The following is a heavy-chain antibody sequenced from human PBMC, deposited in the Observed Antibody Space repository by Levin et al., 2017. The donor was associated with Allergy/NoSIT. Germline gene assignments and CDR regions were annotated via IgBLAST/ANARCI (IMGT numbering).Heavy chain of an antibody. J-gene: IGHJ3*02. CDR2: INDSGGST. Sequence: SCAASGFTFSNYAMSWVRQAPGKGLEWVSDINDSGGSTYYADSVKGRFTISRDNSKKTLHLQMNSLRAEDTAIYYCAKDSNVYGEPSGAFDIWGQGTMVTVSS. V-gene: IGHV3-23*01. CDR3: AKDSNVYGEPSGAFDI. D-gene: IGHD4-17*01. CDR1: GFTFSNYA.